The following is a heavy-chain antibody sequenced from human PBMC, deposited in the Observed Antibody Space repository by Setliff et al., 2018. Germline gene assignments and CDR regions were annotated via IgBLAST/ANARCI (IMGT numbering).Heavy chain of an antibody. D-gene: IGHD1-7*01. CDR2: IKHDGTYT. V-gene: IGHV3-7*03. J-gene: IGHJ6*04. CDR1: GFAFSTYA. Sequence: GSLRLSCAASGFAFSTYAMHWVRQAPGKGLEWVATIKHDGTYTYYVDSVKGRFAVSRDNTNNSMYLQMNSLGTDDTAVYYCARDGSIEVGPGTNQELDVWGTGTTGTVSS. CDR3: ARDGSIEVGPGTNQELDV.